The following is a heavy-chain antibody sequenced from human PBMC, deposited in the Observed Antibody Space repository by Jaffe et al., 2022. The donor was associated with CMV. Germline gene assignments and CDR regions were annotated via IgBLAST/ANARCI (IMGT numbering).Heavy chain of an antibody. D-gene: IGHD3-16*01. Sequence: VQILESGGGLVQPGGSLRLSCAASGFTFSSYAMTWVRQAPGKGLEWVSTISGNGVGTYYADSVKGRFTISRDNSKNTLYLQMNSLRAEDTAVYFCAKGVHLGESYPPPLGMDVWGQGTTVTVSS. V-gene: IGHV3-23*01. J-gene: IGHJ6*02. CDR3: AKGVHLGESYPPPLGMDV. CDR2: ISGNGVGT. CDR1: GFTFSSYA.